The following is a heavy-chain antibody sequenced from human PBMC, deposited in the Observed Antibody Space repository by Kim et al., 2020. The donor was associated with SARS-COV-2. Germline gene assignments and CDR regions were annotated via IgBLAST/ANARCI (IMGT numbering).Heavy chain of an antibody. Sequence: GGSLRLSCAVSGFTFGDYSMHWVRQGPGKGLEWVSAISWNSASIIYVDSVKGRFTISRDNAKNSLYLQMNSLRPEDTALYYCARGLSGRYDCWGQGTLVT. V-gene: IGHV3-9*01. J-gene: IGHJ4*02. D-gene: IGHD1-26*01. CDR3: ARGLSGRYDC. CDR1: GFTFGDYS. CDR2: ISWNSASI.